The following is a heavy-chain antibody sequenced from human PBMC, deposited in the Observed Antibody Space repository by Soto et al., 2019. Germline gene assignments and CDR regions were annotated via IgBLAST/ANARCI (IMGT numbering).Heavy chain of an antibody. CDR2: INPFNGSR. D-gene: IGHD4-17*01. CDR1: GYIFTSYY. CDR3: AKDMKWGGMTTIHYFDS. J-gene: IGHJ4*02. Sequence: GASVKVSCKASGYIFTSYYIHWVRQAPGQGLEWMGWINPFNGSRKYAQRFQGRVTMTRDTSTSTAYMELSSLRPDDTALYYCAKDMKWGGMTTIHYFDSWGQGTLVTVSS. V-gene: IGHV1-46*01.